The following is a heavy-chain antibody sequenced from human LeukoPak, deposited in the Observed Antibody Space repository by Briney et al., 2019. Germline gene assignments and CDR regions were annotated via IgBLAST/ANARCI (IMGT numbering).Heavy chain of an antibody. V-gene: IGHV3-7*01. J-gene: IGHJ4*02. CDR3: ARDFTATK. Sequence: GGSLRLSCGASGFTFTSHWMTWVRQAPGKGVEWVANIKHDGSEKQCVDSVKGRFTVSRDNAKNSVYLQMNSLRVEDTAVYFCARDFTATKWGQGTLVTVSS. D-gene: IGHD5-24*01. CDR1: GFTFTSHW. CDR2: IKHDGSEK.